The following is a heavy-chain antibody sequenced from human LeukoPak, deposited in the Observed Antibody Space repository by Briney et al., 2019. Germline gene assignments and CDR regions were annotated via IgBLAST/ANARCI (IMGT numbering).Heavy chain of an antibody. V-gene: IGHV4-39*01. CDR3: ARVVGATSPIFDY. CDR2: IYYSGST. D-gene: IGHD1-26*01. J-gene: IGHJ4*02. CDR1: GGSISSSSYY. Sequence: PSETLSLTCTVSGGSISSSSYYWGWIRQPPGKGLEWIGSIYYSGSTYYNPSLKSRVTMSVDTSKNQFSLKLSSVTAADTAVYYCARVVGATSPIFDYWGQGTLVTVSS.